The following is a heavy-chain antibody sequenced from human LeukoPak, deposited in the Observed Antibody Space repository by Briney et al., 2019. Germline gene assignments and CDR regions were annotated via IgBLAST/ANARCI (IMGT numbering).Heavy chain of an antibody. J-gene: IGHJ4*02. CDR2: ISGSGGST. CDR1: GFTFSSYA. V-gene: IGHV3-23*01. Sequence: GGSLRLSCAASGFTFSSYAMSWVCQAPGKGLEWVSAISGSGGSTYYADSVKGRFTISRDNSKNTLYLQMNSLRAEDTAVYYCAKRGLRDYYGSGSYYNVDYWGQGTLATVSS. D-gene: IGHD3-10*01. CDR3: AKRGLRDYYGSGSYYNVDY.